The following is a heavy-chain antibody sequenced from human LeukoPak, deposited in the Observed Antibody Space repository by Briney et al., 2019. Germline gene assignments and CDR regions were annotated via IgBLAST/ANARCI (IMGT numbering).Heavy chain of an antibody. Sequence: SETLSLTCTVSSYSISSGYYWGWIRQPPGKGLEWIGSIYHSGRTFYNPSLKSRVTMSVDTSKNQFSLKLSSVTAADTAVYYCARGPFYDYVWGSYRHFDYWGQGTLVTVSS. V-gene: IGHV4-38-2*02. J-gene: IGHJ4*02. CDR3: ARGPFYDYVWGSYRHFDY. D-gene: IGHD3-16*02. CDR2: IYHSGRT. CDR1: SYSISSGYY.